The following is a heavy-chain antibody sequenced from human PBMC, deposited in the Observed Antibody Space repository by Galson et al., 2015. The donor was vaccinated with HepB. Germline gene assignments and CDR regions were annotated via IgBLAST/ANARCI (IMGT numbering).Heavy chain of an antibody. CDR3: ARDRGGYGDYGVDY. CDR2: ISNDGSNK. Sequence: SLRLSCAASGFTFSINAMNWVRQAPGKGLEWVALISNDGSNKYYADSVKGRFTISRDNSKNTLCLQMNSLRAEDTAVYYCARDRGGYGDYGVDYWGQGTLVTVSS. CDR1: GFTFSINA. D-gene: IGHD4-17*01. V-gene: IGHV3-30-3*01. J-gene: IGHJ4*02.